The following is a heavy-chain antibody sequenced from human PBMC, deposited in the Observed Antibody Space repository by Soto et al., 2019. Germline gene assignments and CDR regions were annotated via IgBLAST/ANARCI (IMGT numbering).Heavy chain of an antibody. CDR3: ASYGSGRYPRFDP. V-gene: IGHV4-59*01. CDR1: GSSMTTYY. CDR2: IYNSGRGST. Sequence: SETLSLTCSVSGSSMTTYYWHWIRQAPGKGLEWIGFIYNSGRGSTGSNPSLSSRVTFSIETSKNQFSLKLSSVTAADTAVYYCASYGSGRYPRFDPWGQGTLVTVSS. J-gene: IGHJ5*02. D-gene: IGHD3-10*01.